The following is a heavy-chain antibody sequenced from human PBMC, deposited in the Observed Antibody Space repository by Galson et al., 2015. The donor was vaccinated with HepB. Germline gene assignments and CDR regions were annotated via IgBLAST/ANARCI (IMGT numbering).Heavy chain of an antibody. CDR3: ARGDYYGSGTYSSPFDY. CDR1: GFTFSSYA. Sequence: SLRLSCAASGFTFSSYAMHWVRQAPGKGLEWVAVISYDGSNKYYADSVKGRFTISRDNSKNTLYLQMNSLRAEDTAVYYCARGDYYGSGTYSSPFDYWGQGTLVTVSS. CDR2: ISYDGSNK. V-gene: IGHV3-30-3*01. J-gene: IGHJ4*02. D-gene: IGHD3-10*01.